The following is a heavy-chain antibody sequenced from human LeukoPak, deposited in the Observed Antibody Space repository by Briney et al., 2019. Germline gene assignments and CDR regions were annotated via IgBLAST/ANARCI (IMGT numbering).Heavy chain of an antibody. J-gene: IGHJ4*02. D-gene: IGHD3-9*01. V-gene: IGHV4-30-2*01. Sequence: SETLSLTCTVSGGSISSGGYYWSWLRQPPGKGLEWIGYIYHSGSTYYNPSLKSRVTISVDRSKNQFSLKLSSVTAADTAVYYCARWYTIFVDYWGQGTLVTVSS. CDR2: IYHSGST. CDR3: ARWYTIFVDY. CDR1: GGSISSGGYY.